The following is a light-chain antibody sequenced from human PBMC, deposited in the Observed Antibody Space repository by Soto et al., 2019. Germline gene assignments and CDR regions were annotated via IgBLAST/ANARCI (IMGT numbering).Light chain of an antibody. V-gene: IGKV1-8*01. CDR1: QGISSY. CDR2: AAS. CDR3: QQYYSYPGT. J-gene: IGKJ1*01. Sequence: AIRMTQSPSSLSASTGDRVTITCRASQGISSYLAWYQQKPGKAPKLLIYAASTLQSGVPSRFSGSGSGTDFTLTIICLQSEDFATYYCQQYYSYPGTFGQGTKLEIK.